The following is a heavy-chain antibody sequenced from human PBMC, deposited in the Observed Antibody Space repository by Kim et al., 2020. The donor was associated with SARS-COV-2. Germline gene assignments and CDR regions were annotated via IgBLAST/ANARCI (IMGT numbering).Heavy chain of an antibody. J-gene: IGHJ6*02. D-gene: IGHD4-17*01. CDR2: IYYSGST. Sequence: SETLSLTCTVSGGSISSYYWSWIRQPPGKGLEWIGYIYYSGSTNYNPSLKSRVTISVDTSKNQISLKPSSVTAADTAVYYCARGYGGNSEDYYYGMDVWGQGTTVTVSS. V-gene: IGHV4-59*01. CDR1: GGSISSYY. CDR3: ARGYGGNSEDYYYGMDV.